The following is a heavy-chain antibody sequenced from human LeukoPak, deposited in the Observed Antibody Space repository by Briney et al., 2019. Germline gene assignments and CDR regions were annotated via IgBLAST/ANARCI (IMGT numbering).Heavy chain of an antibody. J-gene: IGHJ3*02. Sequence: GGSLRLSCAASGFTFSDHYIDRVRQAPGKGLEWVGRSRNKANGYTTEYAASVKGRFTISRDDSKNSVYLQMNSLKTEDTAVYYCARSPESGGNVFDIWGQGTMVTVCS. D-gene: IGHD3-16*01. CDR2: SRNKANGYTT. V-gene: IGHV3-72*01. CDR1: GFTFSDHY. CDR3: ARSPESGGNVFDI.